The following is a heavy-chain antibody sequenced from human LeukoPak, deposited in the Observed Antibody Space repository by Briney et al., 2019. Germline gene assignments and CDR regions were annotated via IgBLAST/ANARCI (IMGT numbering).Heavy chain of an antibody. Sequence: SETLSLTCTVSGGSISSGSYYWSWIRQPAGKGLEWIGRIYTSGSTNYNPSLKSRVTISVDTSKNQFSLKLSSVTAADTAVYYCARGFLTNTGLSAGLAVRIRLRGYYFDYWGQGTLVTVSS. V-gene: IGHV4-61*02. CDR1: GGSISSGSYY. J-gene: IGHJ4*02. CDR3: ARGFLTNTGLSAGLAVRIRLRGYYFDY. CDR2: IYTSGST. D-gene: IGHD3-3*02.